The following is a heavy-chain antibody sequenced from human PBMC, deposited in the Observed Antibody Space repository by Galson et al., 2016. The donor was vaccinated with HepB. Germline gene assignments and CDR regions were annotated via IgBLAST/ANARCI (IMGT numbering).Heavy chain of an antibody. J-gene: IGHJ4*01. CDR3: VRDKVGGYGFDY. CDR1: GFIFSDYG. CDR2: IWNDGSNK. Sequence: SLRLSCAASGFIFSDYGMHWVRQAPGKGLEWVAVIWNDGSNKYYADSVKGRFTISRDNSKNTLDLQVNILKVEDTAVYYCVRDKVGGYGFDYWGQGILVTVSS. D-gene: IGHD5-12*01. V-gene: IGHV3-33*01.